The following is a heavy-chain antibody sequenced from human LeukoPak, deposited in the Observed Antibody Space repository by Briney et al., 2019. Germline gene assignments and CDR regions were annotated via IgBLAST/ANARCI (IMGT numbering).Heavy chain of an antibody. V-gene: IGHV3-11*04. CDR3: ARAESVTENYFDY. Sequence: PGGSLRLSCAASGFTFSDYYMSWIRQAPGKGLEWVSYISSSGGTIYYADSVKGRFTISRDNAKNSLYLQMNSLRAEDTAVYYCARAESVTENYFDYWGQGTLVTVSS. CDR2: ISSSGGTI. CDR1: GFTFSDYY. D-gene: IGHD4-17*01. J-gene: IGHJ4*02.